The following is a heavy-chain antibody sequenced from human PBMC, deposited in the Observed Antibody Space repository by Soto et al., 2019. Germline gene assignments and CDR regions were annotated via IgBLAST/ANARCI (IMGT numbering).Heavy chain of an antibody. CDR1: GFTFSSYS. CDR3: ALYLSEFQWFDPRDY. J-gene: IGHJ4*02. D-gene: IGHD3-10*01. CDR2: IRGVSDVI. Sequence: GGSLRLSCVASGFTFSSYSMNWVRQVPGKGLEWVSYIRGVSDVIYYADSVKGRFTVSRDNAKNSLYLQMNSLRAEDTAVYYFALYLSEFQWFDPRDYWGQGTLVIVSS. V-gene: IGHV3-48*01.